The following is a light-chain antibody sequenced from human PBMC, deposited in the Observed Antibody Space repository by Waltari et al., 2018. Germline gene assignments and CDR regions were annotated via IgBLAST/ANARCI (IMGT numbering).Light chain of an antibody. CDR2: ANN. CDR3: QSYDISLSGVI. Sequence: SVLTQPPSVSGAPGQRVTISCAGNRSNIGARYDVHWYQKLPGTAPKLLIYANNNRPSGVPDRFSGSKSGTSASLAITGLQAEDEADYYCQSYDISLSGVIFGGGTKLTVL. V-gene: IGLV1-40*01. CDR1: RSNIGARYD. J-gene: IGLJ2*01.